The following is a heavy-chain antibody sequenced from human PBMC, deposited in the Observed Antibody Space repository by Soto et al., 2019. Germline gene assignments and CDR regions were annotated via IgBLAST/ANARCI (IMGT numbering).Heavy chain of an antibody. J-gene: IGHJ6*03. CDR1: GGSISSGDYY. V-gene: IGHV4-61*08. Sequence: PSETLSLTCTVSGGSISSGDYYWSWIRQPRGKGLEWIGYIYYSGSTNYNPSLKSRVTISVDTSKNQFSLKLSSVTAADTAVYYCARRSRYDFWSGYPHMDVWGKGTTVTVSS. CDR3: ARRSRYDFWSGYPHMDV. D-gene: IGHD3-3*01. CDR2: IYYSGST.